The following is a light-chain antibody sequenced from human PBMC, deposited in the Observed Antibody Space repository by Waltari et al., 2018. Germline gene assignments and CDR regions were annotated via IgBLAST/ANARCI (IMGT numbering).Light chain of an antibody. V-gene: IGLV2-14*01. CDR3: LSYTSSSTYV. J-gene: IGLJ1*01. CDR1: GSDVGGYAY. CDR2: EVS. Sequence: QSALTQPASVSGSPGQSITFSCTGPGSDVGGYAYVSWYQQHPGKVPKLMIYEVSNRPSGVSNRFSGSKSGNTASRTISGLQAEDEADYYCLSYTSSSTYVFGTGTKVTVL.